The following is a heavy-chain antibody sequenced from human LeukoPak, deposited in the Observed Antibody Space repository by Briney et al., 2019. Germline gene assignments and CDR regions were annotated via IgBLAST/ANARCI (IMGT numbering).Heavy chain of an antibody. Sequence: ASVNVSCKASGYSFTIYGISWVRQAPGQGREWMGWINTKNGNTNYAQEVQGRVTVTTDTSTSTAYMELTTLRSADTAVYYCARKACYGVCHYFDFWGPGTLVTVSS. D-gene: IGHD2-8*01. CDR1: GYSFTIYG. V-gene: IGHV1-18*01. CDR3: ARKACYGVCHYFDF. CDR2: INTKNGNT. J-gene: IGHJ4*02.